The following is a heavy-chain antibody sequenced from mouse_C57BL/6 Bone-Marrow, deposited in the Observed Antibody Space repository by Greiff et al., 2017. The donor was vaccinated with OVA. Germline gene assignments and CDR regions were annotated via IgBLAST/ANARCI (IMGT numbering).Heavy chain of an antibody. D-gene: IGHD2-5*01. CDR3: ARISRAYYSNYPLDY. CDR2: IYPRDGST. V-gene: IGHV1-78*01. J-gene: IGHJ2*01. CDR1: GYTFTDHT. Sequence: VQLQESDAELVKPGASVKISCKVSGYTFTDHTIHWMKQRPEQGLEWIGYIYPRDGSTKYNEKFKGKATLTADKYSSTAYMQLNSLTSEDSAVYFCARISRAYYSNYPLDYWGQGTTLTVSS.